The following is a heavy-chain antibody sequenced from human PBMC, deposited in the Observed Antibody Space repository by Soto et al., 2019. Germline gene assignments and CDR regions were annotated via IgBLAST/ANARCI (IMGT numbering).Heavy chain of an antibody. Sequence: ASVKVSCKASGYTFTGYCMHWVRHAPGQGLEWMGWINPNSGGTNYAQKFQGWVTMTRDTSISTAYMELSRLRSDDTAVYYCARYPLGYYDILTGYYKSYYGMDVWGQGTTVTVSS. CDR2: INPNSGGT. CDR1: GYTFTGYC. V-gene: IGHV1-2*04. J-gene: IGHJ6*02. CDR3: ARYPLGYYDILTGYYKSYYGMDV. D-gene: IGHD3-9*01.